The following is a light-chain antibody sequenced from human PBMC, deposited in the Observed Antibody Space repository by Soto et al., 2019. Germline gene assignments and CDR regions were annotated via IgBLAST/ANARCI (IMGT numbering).Light chain of an antibody. Sequence: EIVMTQSPATLSVSPGERATLSCRASQSVSSNLAWYQQKPGQAPRLLIYGASTRPTGIPARFSGSGSGTDFTLTISSLQSEDFAVYYCQQYNNWPPFTFGPGTKVDIK. J-gene: IGKJ3*01. CDR3: QQYNNWPPFT. V-gene: IGKV3-15*01. CDR2: GAS. CDR1: QSVSSN.